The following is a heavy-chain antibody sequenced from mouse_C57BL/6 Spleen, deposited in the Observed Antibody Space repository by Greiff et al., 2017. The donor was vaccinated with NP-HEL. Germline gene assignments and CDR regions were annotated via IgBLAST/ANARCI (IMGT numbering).Heavy chain of an antibody. J-gene: IGHJ3*01. CDR1: GYTFTSYW. CDR3: AISYDGYYWFAY. D-gene: IGHD2-3*01. Sequence: QVQLQQPGAELVKPGASVKMSCKASGYTFTSYWITWVKQRPGQGLEWIGDIYPGSGSTNYNEKFKSKATLTVDTSSSTAYMQLSSLTSEDSAVYYCAISYDGYYWFAYWGQGTLVTVSA. CDR2: IYPGSGST. V-gene: IGHV1-55*01.